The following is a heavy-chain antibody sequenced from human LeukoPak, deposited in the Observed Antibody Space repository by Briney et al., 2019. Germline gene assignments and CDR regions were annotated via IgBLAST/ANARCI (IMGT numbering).Heavy chain of an antibody. CDR1: GFTFSSYG. CDR2: IRYDGSNK. J-gene: IGHJ4*02. V-gene: IGHV3-30*02. D-gene: IGHD6-13*01. Sequence: GGSLRLSCAASGFTFSSYGMHWVRQAPGKGLEWVAFIRYDGSNKYYADSVKGRFTISRDNSKNTLNLQMNSLRTEDTAVYYCARDSIRQQLYYFDYWGQGTLVTVSS. CDR3: ARDSIRQQLYYFDY.